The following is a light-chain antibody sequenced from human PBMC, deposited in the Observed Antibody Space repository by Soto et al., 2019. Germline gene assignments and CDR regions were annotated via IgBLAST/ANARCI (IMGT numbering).Light chain of an antibody. CDR3: QQRSNWPIT. CDR2: DAS. J-gene: IGKJ5*01. CDR1: QSISSW. Sequence: DIQRTQSPSTLSASVGDRVSITCRASQSISSWLAWYQKKRGKAPKLLIYDASSLESGVPTWFSGSGSGTEFTLTISSLQPDDFAVYYCQQRSNWPITFGQGTRLE. V-gene: IGKV1-5*01.